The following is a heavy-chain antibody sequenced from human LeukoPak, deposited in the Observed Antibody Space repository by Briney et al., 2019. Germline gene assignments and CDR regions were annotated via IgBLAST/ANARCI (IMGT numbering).Heavy chain of an antibody. CDR2: INADSGNT. CDR1: GYTFTTYT. Sequence: ASVKVSCKASGYTFTTYTMHWVRQAPGQRLEWMGWINADSGNTKCSQEFQGRLTITRDTSASTVYMDLSSLKSEDMAVYYCARSGGSRGTVTPPGDFWGQGTLVTVSS. J-gene: IGHJ4*02. CDR3: ARSGGSRGTVTPPGDF. V-gene: IGHV1-3*03. D-gene: IGHD4-17*01.